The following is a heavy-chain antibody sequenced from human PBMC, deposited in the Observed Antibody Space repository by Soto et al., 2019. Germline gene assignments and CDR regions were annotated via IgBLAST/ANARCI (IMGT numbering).Heavy chain of an antibody. V-gene: IGHV4-34*01. CDR1: GGSFSGYY. CDR2: INQSGST. CDR3: ARDDCSGWYGGLS. D-gene: IGHD6-19*01. J-gene: IGHJ5*02. Sequence: PSETLSLTCAVYGGSFSGYYWSWIRQPPGKGLEWIGEINQSGSTNYNPSLKSRVTISVDTSKNQFSLKLSSVTAADTAVYYCARDDCSGWYGGLSWGQGTLVTVSS.